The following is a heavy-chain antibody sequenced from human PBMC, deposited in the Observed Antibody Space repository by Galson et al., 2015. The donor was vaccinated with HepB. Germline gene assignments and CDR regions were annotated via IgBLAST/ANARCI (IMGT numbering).Heavy chain of an antibody. Sequence: SVKVSCKASGYTFTNYGITWVRQAPGQGLEWMGWINGYDGNTNYAQRLQGRVTMTTDTSTSTAYMELRSLRFDDTAVYYCARGAGYIYGLNLFCWGQGTQVTVSS. V-gene: IGHV1-18*04. D-gene: IGHD5-18*01. CDR1: GYTFTNYG. CDR2: INGYDGNT. CDR3: ARGAGYIYGLNLFC. J-gene: IGHJ4*02.